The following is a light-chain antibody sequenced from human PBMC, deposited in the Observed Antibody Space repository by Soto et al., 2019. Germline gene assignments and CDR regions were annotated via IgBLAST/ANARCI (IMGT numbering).Light chain of an antibody. CDR3: SSYTSSSTLL. CDR2: EVS. V-gene: IGLV2-14*01. Sequence: QSALTQPASVSGSPGQSIAISCTGTSSDVGAYNYVSWYQRHPGKAPKLMICEVSNRPSGVSNRFSGSKSGNTASLTISGLQAEDEADYYCSSYTSSSTLLFGGGTKVTVL. CDR1: SSDVGAYNY. J-gene: IGLJ2*01.